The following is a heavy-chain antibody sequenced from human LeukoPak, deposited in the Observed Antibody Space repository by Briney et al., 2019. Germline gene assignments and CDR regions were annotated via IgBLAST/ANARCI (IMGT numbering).Heavy chain of an antibody. D-gene: IGHD3-10*01. Sequence: GASVKVSCKASGYTFTSYGISWLRQAPGQGLEWMGWISAYNGNTNYAQKLQGRVTMTTDTSTSTAYMELRSLRSDDTAVYYCARDQITMVRGAVFDYWGQGTLVTVSS. J-gene: IGHJ4*02. CDR3: ARDQITMVRGAVFDY. V-gene: IGHV1-18*01. CDR2: ISAYNGNT. CDR1: GYTFTSYG.